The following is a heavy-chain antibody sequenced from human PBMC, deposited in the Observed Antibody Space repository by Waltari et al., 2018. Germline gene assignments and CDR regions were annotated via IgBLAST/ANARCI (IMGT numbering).Heavy chain of an antibody. V-gene: IGHV3-23*01. D-gene: IGHD3-16*01. J-gene: IGHJ6*02. Sequence: EMQLLGSGGGLAQPGGSVRLSCAASGFTLTSYTLNWVRQAPGRGLEWVSLMSGSGLIDYADSVKGRFTISRDNSKNTVFLQMDSLRAEDTAVYYCAKDEGNRRAPTFGMDVWGRGTTVIVS. CDR2: MSGSGLI. CDR1: GFTLTSYT. CDR3: AKDEGNRRAPTFGMDV.